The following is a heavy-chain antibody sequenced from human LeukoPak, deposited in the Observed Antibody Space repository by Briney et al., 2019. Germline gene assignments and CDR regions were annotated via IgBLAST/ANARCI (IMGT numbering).Heavy chain of an antibody. J-gene: IGHJ4*02. D-gene: IGHD3-10*01. Sequence: SETLSLTCTVSGGSISSSGYYWSWIRQPPGKGLEWIGEINHSGSTNYNPSLKSRVTISVDTSKNQFSLKLSSVTAADTAVYYCARAGSQYYYGSGSQPYFDYWGQGTLVTVSS. CDR2: INHSGST. CDR1: GGSISSSGYY. CDR3: ARAGSQYYYGSGSQPYFDY. V-gene: IGHV4-39*07.